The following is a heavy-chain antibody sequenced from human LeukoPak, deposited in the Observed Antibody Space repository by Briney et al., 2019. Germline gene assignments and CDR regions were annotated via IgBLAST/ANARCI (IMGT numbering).Heavy chain of an antibody. CDR1: GFSFSRNA. CDR3: AKQSAGSAAWYSLHYDF. CDR2: VIDSGKDR. J-gene: IGHJ4*02. Sequence: GGSLRLSCAASGFSFSRNAMTWVRQAPGMGLEWVSSVIDSGKDRYYAGSVKGRFTISRDNSKDTLYLQMNGLRAKDTAVYFCAKQSAGSAAWYSLHYDFWGQGTLVTVSS. V-gene: IGHV3-23*01. D-gene: IGHD6-13*01.